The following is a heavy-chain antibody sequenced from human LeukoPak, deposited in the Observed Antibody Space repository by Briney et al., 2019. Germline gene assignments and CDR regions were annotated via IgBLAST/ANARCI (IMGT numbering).Heavy chain of an antibody. CDR3: AREGSSCRRIVCPFNDYYMDV. D-gene: IGHD2-15*01. V-gene: IGHV3-7*01. Sequence: GSLRLSCAASGFTFSSYWMSWVRQAPGKGLEWVANIKQDGSEKYYVDSVKGRFTISRDNAKNSLYLQMNSLRAEDTAVYYCAREGSSCRRIVCPFNDYYMDVWGKGTTVTVSS. CDR2: IKQDGSEK. J-gene: IGHJ6*03. CDR1: GFTFSSYW.